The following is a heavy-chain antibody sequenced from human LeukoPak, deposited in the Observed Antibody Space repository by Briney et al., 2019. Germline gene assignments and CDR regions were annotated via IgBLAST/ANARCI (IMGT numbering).Heavy chain of an antibody. CDR2: MKPDGSES. CDR3: AKRVRGVPIGSYYYYYYMDV. J-gene: IGHJ6*03. V-gene: IGHV3-7*01. CDR1: GLTFSGSW. Sequence: GGSRRLSCAVSGLTFSGSWIRQAPGKGLEWVASMKPDGSESWYVDSVKGRFTISRDNSKNSLYLQLTSLRAEDTALYYCAKRVRGVPIGSYYYYYYMDVWGKGTTVTISS. D-gene: IGHD3-10*01.